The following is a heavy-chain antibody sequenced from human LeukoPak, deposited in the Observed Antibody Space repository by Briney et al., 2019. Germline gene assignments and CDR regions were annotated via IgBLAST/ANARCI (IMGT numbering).Heavy chain of an antibody. J-gene: IGHJ6*03. CDR3: ARDLGGIAGYYYYYMDV. CDR2: IIPVFGTA. D-gene: IGHD6-13*01. Sequence: SVKVSCKASGGTFSSYAISWVRQAPGQGLEWMGGIIPVFGTANYAQKFQGRVTITADKSTSTAYMELSSLRSEDTAVYYCARDLGGIAGYYYYYMDVWGKGTTVTVSS. CDR1: GGTFSSYA. V-gene: IGHV1-69*06.